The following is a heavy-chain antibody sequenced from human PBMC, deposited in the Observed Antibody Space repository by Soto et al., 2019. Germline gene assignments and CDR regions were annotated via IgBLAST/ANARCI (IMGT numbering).Heavy chain of an antibody. CDR2: ISAHNGNT. Sequence: QVHLVQSGAEVKKPGAPVKVSCKDSGYDFTTYGITWVRQAPGQGLEWMAWISAHNGNTDYAQKLQGRVTVTRDTSTSKAYMDLRSLRSDDTAMYYWARGRYGDYWGQGALVTVSS. CDR1: GYDFTTYG. V-gene: IGHV1-18*01. CDR3: ARGRYGDY. J-gene: IGHJ4*02. D-gene: IGHD1-1*01.